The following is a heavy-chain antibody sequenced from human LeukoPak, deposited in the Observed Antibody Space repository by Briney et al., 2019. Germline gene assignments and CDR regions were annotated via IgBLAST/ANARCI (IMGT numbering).Heavy chain of an antibody. Sequence: GGSLRLSCAASGLTFSSYGMNWVRQAPGKGLEWVSAISGSGDSTYHADSVRGRFTVSRDNSKNTLYLQMKSLSAEDTAVYYCAKVTGSGSYLADAFDIWGHGTVVTVSS. CDR2: ISGSGDST. CDR3: AKVTGSGSYLADAFDI. CDR1: GLTFSSYG. V-gene: IGHV3-23*01. D-gene: IGHD3-10*01. J-gene: IGHJ3*02.